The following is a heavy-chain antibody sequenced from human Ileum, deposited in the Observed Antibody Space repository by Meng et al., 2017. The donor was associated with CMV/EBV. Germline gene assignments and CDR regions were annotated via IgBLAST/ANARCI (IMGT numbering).Heavy chain of an antibody. CDR2: VYSSGYT. V-gene: IGHV4-59*01. CDR1: GGSFSNYY. J-gene: IGHJ4*02. CDR3: ARALPYNYWRGSYQSTFSYFAS. Sequence: SETLSLTCTVSGGSFSNYYWTWIRQPPGKGLEWIGYVYSSGYTSYNASLRSRVTMSIEKSKNQFALSLTSVTAADTAMYYCARALPYNYWRGSYQSTFSYFASWGPGMLVNGAS. D-gene: IGHD3-3*01.